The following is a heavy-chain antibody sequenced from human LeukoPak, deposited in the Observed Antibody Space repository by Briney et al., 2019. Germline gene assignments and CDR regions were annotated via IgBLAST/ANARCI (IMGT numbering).Heavy chain of an antibody. V-gene: IGHV3-23*01. Sequence: PGGSLRLSCAASGFTFSSYAMSWVRQAPGKGLEWVSAIGGSGGSTYYADSVKGRFTISRDNSKNTLYLQMNSLRAEDTAVYYCAKDPGVGYSSGWYDSWGQGTLVTVSS. J-gene: IGHJ5*01. CDR1: GFTFSSYA. CDR3: AKDPGVGYSSGWYDS. D-gene: IGHD6-19*01. CDR2: IGGSGGST.